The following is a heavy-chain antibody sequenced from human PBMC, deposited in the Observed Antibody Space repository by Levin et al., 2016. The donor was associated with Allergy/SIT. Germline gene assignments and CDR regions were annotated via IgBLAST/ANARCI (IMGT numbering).Heavy chain of an antibody. D-gene: IGHD3-3*01. Sequence: SVKVSCKASGGTFSSYAISWVRQAPGQGLEWMGGIIPIFGTANYAQKFQGRVTITADKSTSTAYMELSSLRSEDTAVYYCAIIAASTIFGVVPNGMDVWGQGTTVTVSS. CDR3: AIIAASTIFGVVPNGMDV. CDR2: IIPIFGTA. V-gene: IGHV1-69*06. J-gene: IGHJ6*02. CDR1: GGTFSSYA.